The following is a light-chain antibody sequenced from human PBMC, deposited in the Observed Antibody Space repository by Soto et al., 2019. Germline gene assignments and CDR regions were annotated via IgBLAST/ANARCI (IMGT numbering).Light chain of an antibody. CDR3: VLYVGSGIWV. J-gene: IGLJ3*02. Sequence: QTVVTQEPSFSVSPGRTVTLTCGLSSGSVSTTHYPGWYQQTPGQSPRTLIYSTKTRSSGVPDRFSGSILGNKAALTITGAQADDESDYYCVLYVGSGIWVFGGGTKLTVL. V-gene: IGLV8-61*01. CDR1: SGSVSTTHY. CDR2: STK.